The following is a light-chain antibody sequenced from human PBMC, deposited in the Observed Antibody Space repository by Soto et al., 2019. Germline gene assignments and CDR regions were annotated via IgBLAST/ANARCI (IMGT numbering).Light chain of an antibody. J-gene: IGKJ3*01. CDR3: QQRSNSGLT. CDR2: DAS. CDR1: QSVSSY. Sequence: EIVLTQSPATLSLSPGERATLSCRASQSVSSYLAWYQQKPGQAPRLLIYDASNRATGIPARFSGSGSGTDFTLTISSLEPEDFAVYYCQQRSNSGLTFGPGTKVDI. V-gene: IGKV3-11*01.